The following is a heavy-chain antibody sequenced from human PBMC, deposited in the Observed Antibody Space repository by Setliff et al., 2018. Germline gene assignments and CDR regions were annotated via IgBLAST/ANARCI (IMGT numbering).Heavy chain of an antibody. Sequence: GESLKISCKGSGYSFTSYWIGWVRQMPGKGLEWMGIIYPGDSDTRYSPSFQGQVTISADKSISTAYLQWSSLKASDTAVYYCARSGDYIWGSYRPYYFDHWGQGTLVTVSS. V-gene: IGHV5-51*01. CDR3: ARSGDYIWGSYRPYYFDH. D-gene: IGHD3-16*02. CDR2: IYPGDSDT. J-gene: IGHJ4*02. CDR1: GYSFTSYW.